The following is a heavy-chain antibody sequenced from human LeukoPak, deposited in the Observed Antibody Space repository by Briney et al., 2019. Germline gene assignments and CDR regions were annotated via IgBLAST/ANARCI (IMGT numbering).Heavy chain of an antibody. CDR3: ARDHGYSGLDY. CDR1: GFTVSSNY. CDR2: IYSGGST. D-gene: IGHD1-26*01. V-gene: IGHV3-53*01. Sequence: GGSLRLSCAASGFTVSSNYMSWVRQAPGKGLEWVSVIYSGGSTYYADSVKGRFTISRDNSKNTLYLQMNSLSAEDTAVYYCARDHGYSGLDYWGQGTLVTVSS. J-gene: IGHJ4*02.